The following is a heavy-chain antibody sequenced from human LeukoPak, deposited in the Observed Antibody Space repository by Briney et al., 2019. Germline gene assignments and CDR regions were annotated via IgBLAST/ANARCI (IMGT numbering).Heavy chain of an antibody. V-gene: IGHV3-21*01. Sequence: GGSLRLSCAASGFTFSSYRMNWVRQAPGKGLEWLSSISSSSSYIYYADSVKGRFTISRDNAKNSLYLQMNSLRAEDTAVYYCARDLGIAVAGTVLGFDYWGQGTLVTVSS. CDR2: ISSSSSYI. CDR1: GFTFSSYR. CDR3: ARDLGIAVAGTVLGFDY. J-gene: IGHJ4*02. D-gene: IGHD6-19*01.